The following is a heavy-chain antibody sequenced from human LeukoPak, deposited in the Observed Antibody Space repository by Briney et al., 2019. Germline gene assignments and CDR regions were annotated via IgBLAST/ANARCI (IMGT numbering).Heavy chain of an antibody. D-gene: IGHD1-26*01. CDR3: ASSGSYRFDY. Sequence: PGGSLRLSCAASGFTFSSYSTNWVRQAPGKGLEWVSHITASGTAMFYADSVKGRFTISRGNAKNSLYLQMNSLRDEDTAVYYCASSGSYRFDYWGQGTLVTVSS. CDR2: ITASGTAM. V-gene: IGHV3-48*02. CDR1: GFTFSSYS. J-gene: IGHJ4*02.